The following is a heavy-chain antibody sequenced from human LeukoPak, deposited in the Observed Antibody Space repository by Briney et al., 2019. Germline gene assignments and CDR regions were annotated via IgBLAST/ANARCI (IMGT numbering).Heavy chain of an antibody. CDR1: GGSFSGYY. CDR3: ARVRHIGHLFDP. V-gene: IGHV4-34*01. D-gene: IGHD5-12*01. CDR2: INHSGST. Sequence: KPSETLSLTCAVYGGSFSGYYWSWIRQPPGKGLEWIGEINHSGSTNYNPSLKSRVTISVDTSKNQFSLKLSSVTAADTAVYYCARVRHIGHLFDPWGQGTLVTVSS. J-gene: IGHJ5*02.